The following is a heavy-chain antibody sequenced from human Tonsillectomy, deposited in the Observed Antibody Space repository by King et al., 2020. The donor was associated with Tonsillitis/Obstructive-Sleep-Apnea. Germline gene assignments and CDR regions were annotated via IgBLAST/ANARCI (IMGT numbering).Heavy chain of an antibody. J-gene: IGHJ6*03. D-gene: IGHD1-26*01. V-gene: IGHV5-10-1*01. CDR2: IDPSDSYT. Sequence: ELQLVQSGAEVKKPGESLRISCKGSGYSFTSYWISWVRQMPGKGLEWMGRIDPSDSYTDYSPSFQGHVTISADKSISTAYLQWSSLRASDTAMYYCARLAPGTLYYYYHMDVWGKGTTVTVSS. CDR3: ARLAPGTLYYYYHMDV. CDR1: GYSFTSYW.